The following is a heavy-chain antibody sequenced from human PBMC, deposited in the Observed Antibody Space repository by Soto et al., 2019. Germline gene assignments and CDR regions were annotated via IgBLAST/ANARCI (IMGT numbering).Heavy chain of an antibody. CDR2: INHSGST. CDR1: GGSFSGYY. CDR3: ATRDIVATYYFDY. Sequence: PSETLSLTCAVYGGSFSGYYWSWIRQPPGKGLEWIGEINHSGSTNYNPSLKSRVTISVDTSKNQFSLELSSVTAADTAVYYCATRDIVATYYFDYWGQGTLVTVSS. J-gene: IGHJ4*02. V-gene: IGHV4-34*01. D-gene: IGHD5-12*01.